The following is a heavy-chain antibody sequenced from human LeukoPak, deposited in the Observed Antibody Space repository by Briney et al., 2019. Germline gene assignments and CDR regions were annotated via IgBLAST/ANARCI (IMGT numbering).Heavy chain of an antibody. CDR2: ISSISSPI. V-gene: IGHV3-48*01. CDR1: GFPFSSYS. J-gene: IGHJ4*02. Sequence: GGSLRLSCAASGFPFSSYSMNWVRQAPGKGLEWVSYISSISSPIYYADSVKGRFTISRDNSKNTLYLQMNSLRAEDTALYYCVMGAAVSNSWGQGSLVTVSS. D-gene: IGHD5/OR15-5a*01. CDR3: VMGAAVSNS.